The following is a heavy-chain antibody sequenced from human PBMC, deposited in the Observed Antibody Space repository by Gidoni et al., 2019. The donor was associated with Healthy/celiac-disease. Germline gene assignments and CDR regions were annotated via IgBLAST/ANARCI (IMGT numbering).Heavy chain of an antibody. D-gene: IGHD6-19*01. CDR1: GGTFSSYA. CDR3: ARVTPSSGWWWRGLGI. Sequence: QVQLVQSGAEVKKPGSSVTVSCKASGGTFSSYAISWVRQAPGQGLEWMGGIIPIFGTANYAQKFQGRVTIPADKSTSTAYMELSSLRSEDTAVYYCARVTPSSGWWWRGLGIWGQGTMVTVSS. J-gene: IGHJ3*02. V-gene: IGHV1-69*06. CDR2: IIPIFGTA.